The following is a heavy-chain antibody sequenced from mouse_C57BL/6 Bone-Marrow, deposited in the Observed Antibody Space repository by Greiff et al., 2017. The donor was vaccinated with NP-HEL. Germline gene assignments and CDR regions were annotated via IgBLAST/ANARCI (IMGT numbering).Heavy chain of an antibody. CDR1: GFNIKDYY. CDR2: IDPEDGET. J-gene: IGHJ2*01. Sequence: EVQLQQSGAELVKPGASVKLSCTASGFNIKDYYMHWVKQRTEQGLEWIGRIDPEDGETKYVQKFQGKATITADTSSNTAYLQLSSLTSEDTAVYYCARWSYARFDYWGQGTLSQSPQ. V-gene: IGHV14-2*01. CDR3: ARWSYARFDY. D-gene: IGHD6-5*01.